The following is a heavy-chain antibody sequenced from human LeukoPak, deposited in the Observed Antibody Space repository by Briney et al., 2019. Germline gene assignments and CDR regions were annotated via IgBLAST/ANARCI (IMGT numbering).Heavy chain of an antibody. J-gene: IGHJ4*02. V-gene: IGHV4-34*01. CDR3: ASSVGSTDY. CDR2: INHRGST. D-gene: IGHD1-26*01. Sequence: ASETLSLTCAVYGESHSKYYWTWIRQSPGKGLEWIGEINHRGSTNLNPSLKSRVTLSVDTSKYQFSLKLTSVTAADAAVYYCASSVGSTDYWGQGALVTVSS. CDR1: GESHSKYY.